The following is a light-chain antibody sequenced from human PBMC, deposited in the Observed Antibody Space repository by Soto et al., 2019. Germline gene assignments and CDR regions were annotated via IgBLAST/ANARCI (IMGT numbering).Light chain of an antibody. CDR2: GAS. J-gene: IGKJ1*01. CDR1: QSVSSN. CDR3: QQYNNWPQT. V-gene: IGKV3D-15*01. Sequence: ELVMTQSPATLSVSPGERATLSCRASQSVSSNLAWYQQKPGQAPRLLIYGASTRATGIPARFSGSASGTDFTLTISTLPYEDFAVYYGQQYNNWPQTFGHGTKVEIK.